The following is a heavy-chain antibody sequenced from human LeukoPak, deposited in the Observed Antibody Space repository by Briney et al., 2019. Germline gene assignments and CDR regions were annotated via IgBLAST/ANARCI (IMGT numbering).Heavy chain of an antibody. Sequence: GGSLRLSCAASEFTVSSNYMSWVRQAPGKGLGWVSLIYSAGSTYYADSVKGRFTISRHNSRNTLYLRMNSLRAEDTAVYYCARHIGFDAFDIWGQGTMVTVSS. V-gene: IGHV3-53*04. CDR3: ARHIGFDAFDI. J-gene: IGHJ3*02. CDR1: EFTVSSNY. CDR2: IYSAGST.